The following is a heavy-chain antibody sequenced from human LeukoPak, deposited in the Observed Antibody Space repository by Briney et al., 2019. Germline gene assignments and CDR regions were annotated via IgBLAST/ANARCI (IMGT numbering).Heavy chain of an antibody. V-gene: IGHV4-39*07. J-gene: IGHJ5*02. CDR3: ARVVGFLEWLPPHNWFDP. CDR2: IYYSGST. Sequence: SETLSLTFTVSGGSISSSSYYWGWIRQPPGKGLEWIGSIYYSGSTYYNPSLKSRVTISVDTSKNQFSLKLSSVTAADTAVYYCARVVGFLEWLPPHNWFDPWGQGTLVTVSS. D-gene: IGHD3-3*01. CDR1: GGSISSSSYY.